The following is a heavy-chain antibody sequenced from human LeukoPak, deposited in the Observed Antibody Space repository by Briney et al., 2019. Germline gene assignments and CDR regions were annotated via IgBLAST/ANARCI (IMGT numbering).Heavy chain of an antibody. V-gene: IGHV4-59*08. Sequence: PSETLSLTCTVSGGSISSYYWSWIRQPPGKGLEWIGYIYYSGSTNYNPSLKSRVTISVDTSKNQFSLKLSSVTAADTAVYYCARLSHYCSGGSCFYYYYGMDVWGQGTTVTVSS. CDR2: IYYSGST. CDR1: GGSISSYY. CDR3: ARLSHYCSGGSCFYYYYGMDV. D-gene: IGHD2-15*01. J-gene: IGHJ6*02.